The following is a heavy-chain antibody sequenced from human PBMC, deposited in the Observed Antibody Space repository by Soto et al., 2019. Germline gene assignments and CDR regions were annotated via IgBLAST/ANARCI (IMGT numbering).Heavy chain of an antibody. CDR1: GFTFSNAW. CDR3: TTVQIVVVPAAGYYYYMDV. D-gene: IGHD2-2*01. V-gene: IGHV3-15*01. Sequence: GGSLRLSCAASGFTFSNAWMSWVRQAPGKGLEWVGRIKSKTDGGTTDYAAPVKGRFTISRDDSKNTLYLQMNSLKTEDTAVYYCTTVQIVVVPAAGYYYYMDVWGKATPVTVSS. CDR2: IKSKTDGGTT. J-gene: IGHJ6*03.